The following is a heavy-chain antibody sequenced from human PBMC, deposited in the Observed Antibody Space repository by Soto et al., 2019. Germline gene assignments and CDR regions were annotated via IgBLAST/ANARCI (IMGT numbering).Heavy chain of an antibody. J-gene: IGHJ5*02. CDR1: GGTFNSYD. CDR3: ARLPRPNYYDTSGFFKDNWFDP. Sequence: QVQLVQSGAEVKKPGSSMKVSCKASGGTFNSYDINWVRQAPGQGLEWMGGIIPIVETPKYVQKFQGRVTITADESTNTVYMELSSLRSEDTAMYYCARLPRPNYYDTSGFFKDNWFDPWGQGTLVTVSS. D-gene: IGHD3-22*01. V-gene: IGHV1-69*01. CDR2: IIPIVETP.